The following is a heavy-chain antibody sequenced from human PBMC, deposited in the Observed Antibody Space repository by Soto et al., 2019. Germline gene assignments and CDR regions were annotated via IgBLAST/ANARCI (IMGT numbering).Heavy chain of an antibody. J-gene: IGHJ4*02. CDR2: FRNGGDDGTT. Sequence: GSLRLSCAASGXTFSSYSMSWVRQAPGKGLEWVSGFRNGGDDGTTYYADSVKGRFTISRDNSKKTLFLQMNSLRAEDTAISYCAKKVNSGPGSQYFDYWGQGTLVTVSS. CDR3: AKKVNSGPGSQYFDY. V-gene: IGHV3-23*01. D-gene: IGHD3-10*01. CDR1: GXTFSSYS.